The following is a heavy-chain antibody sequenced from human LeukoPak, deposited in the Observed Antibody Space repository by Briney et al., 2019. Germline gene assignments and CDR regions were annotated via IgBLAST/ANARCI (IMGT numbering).Heavy chain of an antibody. V-gene: IGHV3-48*03. D-gene: IGHD3-9*01. CDR3: ARDLQYYDILTGYPFYYYYYGMDV. CDR2: ISSGGSTI. CDR1: GFTFSSYE. Sequence: GGSLRLSCAASGFTFSSYEMNWVRQAPGKGLEWGSYISSGGSTIYYADSVKGRFTISRDNAKNSLYLQMNSLRAEDTAVYYCARDLQYYDILTGYPFYYYYYGMDVWGQGTTVTVSS. J-gene: IGHJ6*02.